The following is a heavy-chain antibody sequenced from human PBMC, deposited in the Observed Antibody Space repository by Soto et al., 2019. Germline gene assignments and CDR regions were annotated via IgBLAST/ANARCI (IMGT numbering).Heavy chain of an antibody. J-gene: IGHJ5*02. V-gene: IGHV4-61*01. CDR3: ARYTTYWLDP. CDR1: GGSVSSGSYY. CDR2: IYYSGST. D-gene: IGHD1-26*01. Sequence: PSETLSLTCTVSGGSVSSGSYYWSWIRQPPGKGLEWIGDIYYSGSTNYNPSLKSRVTISVDTSKNQFSLKLSSVTAADTAVYYCARYTTYWLDPWGQGTLVTVSS.